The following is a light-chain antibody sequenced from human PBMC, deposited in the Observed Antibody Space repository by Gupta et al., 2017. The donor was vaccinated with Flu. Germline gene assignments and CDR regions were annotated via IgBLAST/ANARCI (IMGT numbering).Light chain of an antibody. Sequence: EIVLTQSPGTLSLSPGERATLSSRASQSVSSSYLAWYQQKPGQALRLLIYGASSRATGIPDRFSGRGSGTDFTLTISRMEPEDFAVYYCQQYGSSPLGSFGQGTKLEIK. CDR3: QQYGSSPLGS. CDR1: QSVSSSY. V-gene: IGKV3-20*01. J-gene: IGKJ2*04. CDR2: GAS.